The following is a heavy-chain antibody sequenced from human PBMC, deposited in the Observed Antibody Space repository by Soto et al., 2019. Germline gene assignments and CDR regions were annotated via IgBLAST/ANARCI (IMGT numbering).Heavy chain of an antibody. CDR2: ISSSGSTI. CDR3: ARLDGNDYDSSGYYYYYYGMDV. Sequence: QVQLVESGGGLVKPGGSLRLSCAASGFTFSDYYMSWIRQAPGKGLEWVSYISSSGSTIYYADSVKGRLTISSDNAKNSLYLQMNSLRAEDTAVYYCARLDGNDYDSSGYYYYYYGMDVWGQGTTVTVSS. D-gene: IGHD3-22*01. CDR1: GFTFSDYY. V-gene: IGHV3-11*01. J-gene: IGHJ6*02.